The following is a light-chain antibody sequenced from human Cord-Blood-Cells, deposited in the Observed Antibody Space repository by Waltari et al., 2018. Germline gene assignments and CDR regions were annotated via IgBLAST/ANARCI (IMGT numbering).Light chain of an antibody. CDR1: PSVSSRY. Sequence: IVLTQSPGTLSLSPGERATLSCRASPSVSSRYLAWYQQKPGQAPRLRIYGASSRATGIPDRFSGSGSGTDFTLTISRLEPEDFAGYYCQQYGSSPRITFGQGTRLEIK. J-gene: IGKJ5*01. CDR2: GAS. CDR3: QQYGSSPRIT. V-gene: IGKV3-20*01.